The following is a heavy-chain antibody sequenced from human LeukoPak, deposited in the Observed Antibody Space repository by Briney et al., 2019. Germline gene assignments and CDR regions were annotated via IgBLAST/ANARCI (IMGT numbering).Heavy chain of an antibody. CDR1: GFTFSYYG. V-gene: IGHV3-30*03. Sequence: GGSLRLSCTASGFTFSYYGMHWVRQAPGKGLEWVAAISYDGSNKYYADSVKGRFTISRDNSKNTLYLQMNSLRAEDTAAYYCARDGQWLVLRHYYYYMDVWGKGTTVIVSS. D-gene: IGHD6-19*01. CDR3: ARDGQWLVLRHYYYYMDV. CDR2: ISYDGSNK. J-gene: IGHJ6*03.